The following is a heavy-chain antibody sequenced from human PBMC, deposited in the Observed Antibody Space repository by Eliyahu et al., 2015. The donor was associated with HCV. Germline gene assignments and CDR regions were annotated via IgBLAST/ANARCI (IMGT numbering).Heavy chain of an antibody. Sequence: QVQLQESGPGLVKPSETLSLTCTXSGASIXTYYXSRIRQPPGKGLEWIGXIHYSGSTNYNPSLKSRVTISVDTSKNQFSLNLTSVTAADTAVYYCASGGGGIAVAGTGGWFDPWGQGTLVTVSS. J-gene: IGHJ5*02. D-gene: IGHD6-19*01. CDR2: IHYSGST. CDR1: GASIXTYY. CDR3: ASGGGGIAVAGTGGWFDP. V-gene: IGHV4-59*01.